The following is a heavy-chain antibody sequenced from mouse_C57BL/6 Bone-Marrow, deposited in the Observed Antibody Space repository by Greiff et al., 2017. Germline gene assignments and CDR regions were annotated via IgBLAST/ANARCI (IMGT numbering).Heavy chain of an antibody. CDR3: ARSRWLLYYFDY. V-gene: IGHV14-3*01. CDR1: GFNIKNTY. CDR2: IDPANGNT. J-gene: IGHJ2*01. Sequence: EVKLVESVAELVRPGASVKLSCTASGFNIKNTYMHWVKQRPEQGLEWIGRIDPANGNTKYAPKFQGKATITADTSSNTAYLQLSSLTSEDTAIYYCARSRWLLYYFDYWGQGTTLTVSS. D-gene: IGHD2-3*01.